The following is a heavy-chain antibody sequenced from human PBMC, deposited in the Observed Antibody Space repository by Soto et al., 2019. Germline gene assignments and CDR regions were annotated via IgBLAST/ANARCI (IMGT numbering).Heavy chain of an antibody. Sequence: SETLSLTCTVSGGSMTNYFWNWIRQPPGKGLEWIGYIYYSGSITYNPSLKSRVTISVDTSMNQFSLRLASVTAADTAVYYCARGRSETYFDFWSGEAHFDSWGQGTLVTVSS. D-gene: IGHD3-3*01. CDR3: ARGRSETYFDFWSGEAHFDS. CDR1: GGSMTNYF. CDR2: IYYSGSI. V-gene: IGHV4-59*13. J-gene: IGHJ4*02.